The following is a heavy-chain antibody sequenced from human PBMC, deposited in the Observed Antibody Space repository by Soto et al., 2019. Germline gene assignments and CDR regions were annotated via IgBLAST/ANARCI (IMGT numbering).Heavy chain of an antibody. D-gene: IGHD6-19*01. Sequence: GGPMRHCCRASGFRINVLGMNWIRYASGNGLDLFVFIIIYTNTIKYADSVRGRFTISRDNGKNSVDLQMNSLRDEDTAVYYCARSVEGHFDYRGQGTVVTVSS. CDR1: GFRINVLG. CDR2: IIIYTNTI. CDR3: ARSVEGHFDY. J-gene: IGHJ4*02. V-gene: IGHV3-48*02.